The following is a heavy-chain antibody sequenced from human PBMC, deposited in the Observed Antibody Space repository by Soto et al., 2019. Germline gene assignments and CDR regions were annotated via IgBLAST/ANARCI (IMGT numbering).Heavy chain of an antibody. CDR2: INAGNGNT. V-gene: IGHV1-3*01. CDR1: GYTFTSYG. D-gene: IGHD6-19*01. CDR3: ARAWAVAGFDY. J-gene: IGHJ4*02. Sequence: GASVKVSCKASGYTFTSYGISWVRQAPGQGLEWMGWINAGNGNTKYSQKFQGRVTITRDTSASTAYMELSSLRSEDTAVYYCARAWAVAGFDYWGQGTLVTVSS.